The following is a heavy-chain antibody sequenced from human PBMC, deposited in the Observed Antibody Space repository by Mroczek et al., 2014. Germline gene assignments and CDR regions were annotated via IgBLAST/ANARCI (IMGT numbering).Heavy chain of an antibody. J-gene: IGHJ4*02. V-gene: IGHV4-34*01. CDR2: INHSGST. CDR3: ASRSGYSLNFDV. CDR1: WVLQWLL. Sequence: QVQLQESGRRTVEAFGDPVPHLRCLWWVLQWLLLELDPPAPREGLEWIGEINHSGSTNYNPSLKSRVTISVDTSKNQFSLKLSSVTAADTAVYYCASRSGYSLNFDVLGPGNPGHRLL. D-gene: IGHD3-3*01.